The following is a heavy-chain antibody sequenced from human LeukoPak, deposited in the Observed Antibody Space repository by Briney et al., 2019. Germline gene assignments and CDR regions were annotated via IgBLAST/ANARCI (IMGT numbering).Heavy chain of an antibody. Sequence: SETLSLTCAVYGGSFSGYYWSWIRQPPGKGLEWIGEINHSGSTNYNPSLKSRVTMSVDTSKNQFSLKLRSVTAADTAVFYCARWEPTPSRYFDYWGQGILVTVSS. CDR1: GGSFSGYY. J-gene: IGHJ4*02. CDR2: INHSGST. V-gene: IGHV4-34*01. CDR3: ARWEPTPSRYFDY. D-gene: IGHD1-26*01.